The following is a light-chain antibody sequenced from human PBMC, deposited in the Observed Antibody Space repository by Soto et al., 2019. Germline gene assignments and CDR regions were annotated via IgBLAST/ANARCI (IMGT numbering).Light chain of an antibody. CDR2: GAS. Sequence: EIVLTQSPGTLSLSPGERATLSCRASQSISSSYLAWYQQKPGQAPRLLIFGASSRATDIPDRFSGSGSETDFTLTISRLEPEDFAVYYCQQYGNSPFTFGPGTKVHIK. J-gene: IGKJ3*01. CDR3: QQYGNSPFT. V-gene: IGKV3-20*01. CDR1: QSISSSY.